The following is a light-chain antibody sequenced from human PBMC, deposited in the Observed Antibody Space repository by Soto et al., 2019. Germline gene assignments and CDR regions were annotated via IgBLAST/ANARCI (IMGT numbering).Light chain of an antibody. CDR3: KQYKEWPPFT. Sequence: GDRVTISCRASQTISSWLAWYQQRPGKAPKLLIYDASSLESGVPSRFSGSGSGTEFTLTISSLQPDDFAVYYCKQYKEWPPFTFGQGTRLEIK. J-gene: IGKJ5*01. CDR1: QTISSW. CDR2: DAS. V-gene: IGKV1-5*01.